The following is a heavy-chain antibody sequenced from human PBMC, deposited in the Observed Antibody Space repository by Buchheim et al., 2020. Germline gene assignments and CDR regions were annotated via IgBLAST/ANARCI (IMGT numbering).Heavy chain of an antibody. Sequence: EVQLLESGGGLVQPGGSLRLSCAASGFTFSNYALSWVRQAPGKGLEWVSSISATGGSTYYAASVKGRFSISRDNSANTLYLQMNSLRAEDTAVYYCAKEKGIAMDGSFDYWGQGT. CDR1: GFTFSNYA. J-gene: IGHJ4*01. V-gene: IGHV3-23*01. CDR3: AKEKGIAMDGSFDY. CDR2: ISATGGST. D-gene: IGHD6-19*01.